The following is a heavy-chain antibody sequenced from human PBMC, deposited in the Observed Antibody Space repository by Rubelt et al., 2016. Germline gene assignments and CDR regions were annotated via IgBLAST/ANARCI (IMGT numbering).Heavy chain of an antibody. D-gene: IGHD3-22*01. J-gene: IGHJ4*02. CDR1: GGSISSSSYY. CDR2: IYYSGST. CDR3: ASRPNDYDSSGPRDSY. Sequence: LQLQESGPGLVKPSETLSLTCPVSGGSISSSSYYWGWIRKPPGKGLEWIGSIYYSGSTYYNPSLWVRVTISVDTSKNQFSLKLSSVTAADTAVYYCASRPNDYDSSGPRDSYWGQGTLVTVSS. V-gene: IGHV4-39*01.